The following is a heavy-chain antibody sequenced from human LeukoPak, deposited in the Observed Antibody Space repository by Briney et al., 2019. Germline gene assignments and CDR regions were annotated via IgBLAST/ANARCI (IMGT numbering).Heavy chain of an antibody. J-gene: IGHJ4*02. CDR1: GLTFSTYS. V-gene: IGHV3-21*01. D-gene: IGHD2/OR15-2a*01. CDR3: AREIVGRYFDL. CDR2: ITSTSTFI. Sequence: GGSLRLSCAASGLTFSTYSMNWVRQAPGKGLEWVSSITSTSTFIYYSDTVEGRFTVSRDNAKNSLYLQMNSLRAEDTAVYYCAREIVGRYFDLWGQGTPVTVSS.